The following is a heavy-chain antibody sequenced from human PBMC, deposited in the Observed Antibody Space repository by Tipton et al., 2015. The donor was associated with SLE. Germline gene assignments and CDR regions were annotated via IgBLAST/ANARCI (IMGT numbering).Heavy chain of an antibody. Sequence: TLSLTCAVSGGSISSGSYYWSWIRQPAGKGLEWIGYIYTSGSTNYNPSLKSRVTISVDMSKNQFSLKLTSVTAADTAAYYCARGGGSPSYWGQGTLVTVSS. D-gene: IGHD2-15*01. J-gene: IGHJ4*02. V-gene: IGHV4-61*09. CDR2: IYTSGST. CDR1: GGSISSGSYY. CDR3: ARGGGSPSY.